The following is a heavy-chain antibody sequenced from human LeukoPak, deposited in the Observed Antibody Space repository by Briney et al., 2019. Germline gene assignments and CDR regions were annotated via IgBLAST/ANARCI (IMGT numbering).Heavy chain of an antibody. V-gene: IGHV3-30*04. CDR3: ARDVRRFRDWNYSATDY. Sequence: GGSLRLSCAASGFTFSSYAMHWVRQAPGKGLEWVAVISYDGSNKYYADSVKGRFTISRDNSKNTLYLQMNSLRAEDTAVYYCARDVRRFRDWNYSATDYWGQGTLVTVSS. CDR2: ISYDGSNK. D-gene: IGHD1-7*01. J-gene: IGHJ4*02. CDR1: GFTFSSYA.